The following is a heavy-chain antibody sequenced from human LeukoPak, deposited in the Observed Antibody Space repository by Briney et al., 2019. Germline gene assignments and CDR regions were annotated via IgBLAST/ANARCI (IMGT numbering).Heavy chain of an antibody. Sequence: SGRSLRLSCAASGFTFSSYAMHWVRQAPGKGLEWVAVISYDGSNKYYADSVKGRFTISRDNSKNTLYLQMNSLRAEDTAVYYCAKGPRSIFGVVDYWGQGTLVTVSS. V-gene: IGHV3-30-3*01. CDR3: AKGPRSIFGVVDY. CDR1: GFTFSSYA. CDR2: ISYDGSNK. J-gene: IGHJ4*02. D-gene: IGHD3-3*01.